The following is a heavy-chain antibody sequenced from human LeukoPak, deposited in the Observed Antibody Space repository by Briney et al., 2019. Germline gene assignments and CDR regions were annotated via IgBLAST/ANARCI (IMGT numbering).Heavy chain of an antibody. CDR1: GFTFSSYE. D-gene: IGHD4-17*01. J-gene: IGHJ6*03. V-gene: IGHV3-48*03. CDR3: ARDDYGIEFYYYYFMDV. Sequence: GGSLRLSCAASGFTFSSYEMNWVRQAPGKGLEWVSHISSSGSTIYYADSVKGRFTISRDNAKNSLYLQMNSLRAEDTAVYYCARDDYGIEFYYYYFMDVWGKGTTVTVSS. CDR2: ISSSGSTI.